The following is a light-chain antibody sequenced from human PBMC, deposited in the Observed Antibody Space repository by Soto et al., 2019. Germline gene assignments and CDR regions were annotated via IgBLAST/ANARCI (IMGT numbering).Light chain of an antibody. Sequence: DIQMTQSPSTLAGSVGDRVTITCRASQSLNNWLAWYQQRPGKAPELLIYDASTLERGVPSRFSSTGSGTEFTLTISSLHPDDFATYYCQQYHRASITFGQGTRLEIK. CDR2: DAS. CDR1: QSLNNW. J-gene: IGKJ5*01. CDR3: QQYHRASIT. V-gene: IGKV1-5*01.